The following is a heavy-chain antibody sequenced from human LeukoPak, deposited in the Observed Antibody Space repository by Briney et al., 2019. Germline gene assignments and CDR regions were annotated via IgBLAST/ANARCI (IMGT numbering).Heavy chain of an antibody. Sequence: ASVKVSCKPSGYTFTKYGISWVRPAPRRGGAWMGWINTYNGNTNSAQKLQGKFTMTTDTSTTTAYMELRSLRSDDTAIYYCARENVITFGGVIVIPAVDYWGQGTLVTVSS. V-gene: IGHV1-18*01. CDR2: INTYNGNT. CDR3: ARENVITFGGVIVIPAVDY. D-gene: IGHD3-16*02. J-gene: IGHJ4*02. CDR1: GYTFTKYG.